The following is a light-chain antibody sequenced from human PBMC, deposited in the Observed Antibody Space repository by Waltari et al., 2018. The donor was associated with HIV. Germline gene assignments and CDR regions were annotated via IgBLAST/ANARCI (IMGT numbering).Light chain of an antibody. CDR2: EGS. Sequence: QSALTQPASVSGSPGQSITIPCTGTSSAVGSYNLVPWYPQHPGKAPKVMIYEGSKRPSGVSNRFSGSKSGNTASLTISGLQAEDEADYYCCSYTGSSTRRPYVFGTGTKVTVL. CDR1: SSAVGSYNL. J-gene: IGLJ1*01. V-gene: IGLV2-23*01. CDR3: CSYTGSSTRRPYV.